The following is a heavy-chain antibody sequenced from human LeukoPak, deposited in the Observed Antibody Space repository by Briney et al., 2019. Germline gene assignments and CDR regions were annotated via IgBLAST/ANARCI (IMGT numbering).Heavy chain of an antibody. Sequence: ASVKVSCKASGYTITTYDINWVRQVNGQGLEWMGWMNPNSGNTDYAQNFQGRVTITSNTSISTAYMDLTSLRSEDTAVYYCARRAVGNSYYSYMDVWGKGTTVTVSS. J-gene: IGHJ6*03. D-gene: IGHD6-19*01. CDR3: ARRAVGNSYYSYMDV. V-gene: IGHV1-8*02. CDR2: MNPNSGNT. CDR1: GYTITTYD.